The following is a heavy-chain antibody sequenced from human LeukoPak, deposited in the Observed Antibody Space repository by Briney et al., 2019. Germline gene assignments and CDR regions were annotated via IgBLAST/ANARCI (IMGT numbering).Heavy chain of an antibody. CDR2: INWNGGST. Sequence: GGSLRLSCAASGFTFDDYGMSWVRQAPGKGLEWVSGINWNGGSTGYADSVKGRFTISRDNAKNSLYLQLNSLRAEDTAVYYCATGNYNRPFDYWGQGTLVTVSS. J-gene: IGHJ4*02. D-gene: IGHD1-7*01. CDR1: GFTFDDYG. V-gene: IGHV3-20*04. CDR3: ATGNYNRPFDY.